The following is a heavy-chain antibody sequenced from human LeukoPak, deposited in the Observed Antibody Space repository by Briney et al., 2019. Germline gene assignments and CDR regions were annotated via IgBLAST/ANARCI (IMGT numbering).Heavy chain of an antibody. D-gene: IGHD4/OR15-4a*01. CDR1: GGSISSSSYY. CDR3: ARAKTLGRYFDY. Sequence: PSETLSLTCTVSGGSISSSSYYWGWIRQPPGKGLEWIGSIYYSGSTYYNPSLKSRVTISVDMSKNQFSLKLSSVTAADTAVYYCARAKTLGRYFDYWGQGTLVTVSS. CDR2: IYYSGST. J-gene: IGHJ4*02. V-gene: IGHV4-39*01.